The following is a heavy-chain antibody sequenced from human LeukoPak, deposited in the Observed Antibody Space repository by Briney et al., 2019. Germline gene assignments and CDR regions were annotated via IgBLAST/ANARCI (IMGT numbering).Heavy chain of an antibody. D-gene: IGHD3-22*01. J-gene: IGHJ1*01. Sequence: SETLSLTCTVSGGSISSYYWSWIRQPPGKGLEWIGYIYYSGSTSYNPSLKSRVTISVDTSKNQFSLKLSSVTAADTAVYYCARREAYYYDSSGYSYAEYFQHWGQGTLVTVSS. CDR3: ARREAYYYDSSGYSYAEYFQH. CDR2: IYYSGST. V-gene: IGHV4-59*01. CDR1: GGSISSYY.